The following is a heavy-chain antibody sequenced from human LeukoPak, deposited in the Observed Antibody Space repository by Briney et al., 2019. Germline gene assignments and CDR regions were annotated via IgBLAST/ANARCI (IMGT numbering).Heavy chain of an antibody. V-gene: IGHV1-18*01. D-gene: IGHD1-26*01. CDR3: ARLYGRYSGTYQDY. J-gene: IGHJ4*02. CDR1: GYTFTSYG. CDR2: ISPTGGNT. Sequence: ASVKVSCKASGYTFTSYGISWVRQAPGQGLEWMGWISPTGGNTNYAQNFQGRVTMTRDTSTTTVYMELSSLRSEDTAVYYCARLYGRYSGTYQDYWGQGTLVTVSS.